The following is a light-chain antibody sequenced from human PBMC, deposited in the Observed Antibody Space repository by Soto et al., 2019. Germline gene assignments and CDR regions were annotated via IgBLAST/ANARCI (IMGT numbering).Light chain of an antibody. Sequence: DIQMTQSPSTLSASVGDRVTITCRASESMSNCLAWYQQKPGKAPKLLISGASSLQSGVPSRFSGSASGTEFTLTISSLQPDDIATYYCQQANSFPITFGQGTRLEI. CDR2: GAS. CDR3: QQANSFPIT. V-gene: IGKV1-5*01. CDR1: ESMSNC. J-gene: IGKJ5*01.